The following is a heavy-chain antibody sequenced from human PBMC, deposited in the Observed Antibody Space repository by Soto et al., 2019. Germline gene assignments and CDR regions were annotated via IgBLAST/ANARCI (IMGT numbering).Heavy chain of an antibody. CDR3: ARSITIFGVVISYYYFEY. Sequence: WASVKVSCKASGCTFSSYAISWVRQAPGQGLEWMGGIIPIFGTANYAQKFQGRVTITADKSTSTAYMELSSLRSEDTAVYYCARSITIFGVVISYYYFEYWGQGTLFSVSS. D-gene: IGHD3-3*01. CDR1: GCTFSSYA. J-gene: IGHJ4*02. V-gene: IGHV1-69*06. CDR2: IIPIFGTA.